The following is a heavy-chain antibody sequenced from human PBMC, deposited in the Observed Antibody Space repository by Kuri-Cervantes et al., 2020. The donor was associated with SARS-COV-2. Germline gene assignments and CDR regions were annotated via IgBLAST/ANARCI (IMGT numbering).Heavy chain of an antibody. V-gene: IGHV3-30-3*01. CDR1: GFTFISYA. CDR3: ARDRGGGGDPIAYNWFDP. J-gene: IGHJ5*02. D-gene: IGHD2-21*02. Sequence: GESLKISCAASGFTFISYAMHWVRQAPGKGLEWVAVISYDGSDKYFAESVKGRFTISRDNSKNTLYLQMNSLRAEDTAVYYCARDRGGGGDPIAYNWFDPWGQGTLVTVSS. CDR2: ISYDGSDK.